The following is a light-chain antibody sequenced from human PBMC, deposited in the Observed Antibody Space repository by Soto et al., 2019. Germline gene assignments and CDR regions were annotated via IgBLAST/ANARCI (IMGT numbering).Light chain of an antibody. CDR3: QQYDYWPWT. Sequence: EIVMTQSPATLSVSPGERATLSCRASRNVGSKLAWYMQKPGQSPRLLISGASTRAAGFPARFSGSGSGTEFIRTISSLQSEDFAFYYCQQYDYWPWTFGQGTKVEIK. V-gene: IGKV3-15*01. CDR2: GAS. J-gene: IGKJ1*01. CDR1: RNVGSK.